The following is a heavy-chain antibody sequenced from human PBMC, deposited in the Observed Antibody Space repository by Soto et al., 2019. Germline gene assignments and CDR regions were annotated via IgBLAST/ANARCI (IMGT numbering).Heavy chain of an antibody. D-gene: IGHD6-13*01. Sequence: SQTLSLTCTVAGGSSSSSSYYWGCNRQPPGKGLEWIGSINHSGSTNYNPSLKSRVTISVDTSKNQFSLKLSSVTAADTAVYYCARGTRKTIAAAGTTDYYFDYWGQGTLVTVSS. CDR1: GGSSSSSSYY. CDR3: ARGTRKTIAAAGTTDYYFDY. J-gene: IGHJ4*02. CDR2: INHSGST. V-gene: IGHV4-39*07.